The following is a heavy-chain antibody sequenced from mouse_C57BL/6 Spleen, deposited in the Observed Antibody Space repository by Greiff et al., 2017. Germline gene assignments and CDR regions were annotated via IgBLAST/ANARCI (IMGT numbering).Heavy chain of an antibody. Sequence: EVQRVESGGGLVKPGGSLKLSCAASGFTFSDYGMHWVRQAPEMGLEWVAYISSGSSTIYYADTVKGRFTISRDNTKNTLFLQMTSLRSEDTAMYYCGRGYDYGRYFDVWGTGTTVTVSS. V-gene: IGHV5-17*01. CDR1: GFTFSDYG. D-gene: IGHD2-4*01. CDR2: ISSGSSTI. J-gene: IGHJ1*03. CDR3: GRGYDYGRYFDV.